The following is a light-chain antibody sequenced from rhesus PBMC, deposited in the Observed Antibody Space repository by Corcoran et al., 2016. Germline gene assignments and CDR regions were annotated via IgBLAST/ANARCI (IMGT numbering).Light chain of an antibody. Sequence: DIQLTQSPSSLSASVGDRVTITCRASQGISSYLAWYQQKSGKAPKFLIYDASNLQSGVPSRFSGSGSGTEFTLTISSLQPEDFATYYCQQRNSYPLTFGGGTKVEIK. J-gene: IGKJ4*01. V-gene: IGKV1-38*01. CDR3: QQRNSYPLT. CDR2: DAS. CDR1: QGISSY.